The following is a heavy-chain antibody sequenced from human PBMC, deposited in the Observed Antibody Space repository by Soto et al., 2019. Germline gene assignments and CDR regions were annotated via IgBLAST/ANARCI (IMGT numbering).Heavy chain of an antibody. J-gene: IGHJ4*02. V-gene: IGHV1-18*01. Sequence: VKVSCKASGYTFTNYGISWVRQAPGQGLEWMGWISVYNGNTNSAQKLQDRVTMTTDTSTSTAYMELRSLRSDDTAVYYCAREVLGSPPDYWGQGTLVTVSS. CDR3: AREVLGSPPDY. CDR1: GYTFTNYG. CDR2: ISVYNGNT.